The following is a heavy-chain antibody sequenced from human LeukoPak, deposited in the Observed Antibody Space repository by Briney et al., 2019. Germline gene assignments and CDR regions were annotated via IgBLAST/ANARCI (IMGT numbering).Heavy chain of an antibody. CDR1: GYSFTSYW. CDR3: ARRVEDYVWGSDPSLGYFDY. D-gene: IGHD3-16*01. J-gene: IGHJ4*02. V-gene: IGHV5-51*01. Sequence: GESLKIPCKGSGYSFTSYWIGWVRQMPGKGLEWMGIIYPGDSDTRYSPSFQGQVTISADKSISTAYLQWSSLKASDTAMYYCARRVEDYVWGSDPSLGYFDYWGQGTLVTVSS. CDR2: IYPGDSDT.